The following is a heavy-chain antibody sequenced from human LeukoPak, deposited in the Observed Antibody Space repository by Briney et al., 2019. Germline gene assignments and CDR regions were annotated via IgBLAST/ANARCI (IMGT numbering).Heavy chain of an antibody. J-gene: IGHJ4*02. D-gene: IGHD3-10*01. CDR3: ARRRITMVRGVIGNYFDY. CDR2: INHSGST. Sequence: SETLSLTCAVYGGSFSGYYWSWIRQPPGKGLEWIGEINHSGSTNYNPSLKSRVTISVDTSKNQFSLKLSSVTAADTAVYYCARRRITMVRGVIGNYFDYWGQGTLVTVSS. V-gene: IGHV4-34*01. CDR1: GGSFSGYY.